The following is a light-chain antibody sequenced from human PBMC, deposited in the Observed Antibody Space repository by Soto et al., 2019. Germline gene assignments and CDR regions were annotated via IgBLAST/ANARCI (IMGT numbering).Light chain of an antibody. V-gene: IGKV3-11*01. CDR3: QQRKYWPPLT. J-gene: IGKJ4*01. Sequence: EVVVTQSPVTLALSPGERATLSCRTSQSVDIYVAWYQQKPGQAPRLLIYDASNRATGILARFSGSGSATDFTLTISSLEPEDFAVDYCQQRKYWPPLTFGGGTKVEIK. CDR2: DAS. CDR1: QSVDIY.